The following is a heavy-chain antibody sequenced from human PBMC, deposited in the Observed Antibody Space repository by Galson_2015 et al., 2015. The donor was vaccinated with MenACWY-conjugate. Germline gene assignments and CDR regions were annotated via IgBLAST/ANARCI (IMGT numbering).Heavy chain of an antibody. CDR2: IWSDGDKK. J-gene: IGHJ5*02. CDR1: GFTLSSYG. CDR3: ARDRGLEWFASNWFDP. V-gene: IGHV3-33*01. Sequence: SLRLSCAASGFTLSSYGMHWVRQAPGKGLEWVALIWSDGDKKAYVDSVRGRFSISRDNSKNTLYLQMNNLRADDTAVYYCARDRGLEWFASNWFDPWGQGTLVTVSS. D-gene: IGHD3-3*01.